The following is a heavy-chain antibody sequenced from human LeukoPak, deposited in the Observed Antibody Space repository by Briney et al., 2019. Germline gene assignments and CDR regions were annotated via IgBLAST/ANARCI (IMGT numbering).Heavy chain of an antibody. CDR3: ARGLRGGSSWYRY. V-gene: IGHV4-34*01. CDR1: GGSFSGYY. CDR2: INHSGST. D-gene: IGHD6-13*01. Sequence: SETLSLTCAVYGGSFSGYYWSWIRQPPRKGLEWIGEINHSGSTNYNPSLKSRVTISVDTSKNQFSLKLSSVTAADTAVYYCARGLRGGSSWYRYWGQGTLVTVSS. J-gene: IGHJ4*02.